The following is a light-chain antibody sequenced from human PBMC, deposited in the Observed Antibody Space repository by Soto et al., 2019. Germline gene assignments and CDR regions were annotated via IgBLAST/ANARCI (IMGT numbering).Light chain of an antibody. J-gene: IGKJ1*01. V-gene: IGKV1-5*03. Sequence: DIQMTQSPSTLSASVGDRVTITCRASQSISSWLAWYQQKPGKAPKLLIYKASSLESGVPSRFSGSGSGTEITLTINRLQPDDFATYYCQQYNSYPWTVGQGTKVEIK. CDR3: QQYNSYPWT. CDR2: KAS. CDR1: QSISSW.